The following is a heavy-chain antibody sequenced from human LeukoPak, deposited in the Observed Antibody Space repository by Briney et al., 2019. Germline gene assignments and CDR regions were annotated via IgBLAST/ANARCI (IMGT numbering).Heavy chain of an antibody. V-gene: IGHV4-59*01. CDR1: GGSISSYC. Sequence: SETLSLTCKVTGGSISSYCWSWIRQPPGKGLEWIGYIYYSGSTNYNPSLKSRVTISVDKSKNQFSLKLSSVTAADTAVYYCARRTAVTPGYFDYWGQGTLVTVSS. D-gene: IGHD4-23*01. CDR3: ARRTAVTPGYFDY. CDR2: IYYSGST. J-gene: IGHJ4*02.